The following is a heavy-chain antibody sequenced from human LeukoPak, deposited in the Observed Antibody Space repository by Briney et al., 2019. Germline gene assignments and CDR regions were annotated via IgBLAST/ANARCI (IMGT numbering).Heavy chain of an antibody. V-gene: IGHV4-38-2*01. CDR3: ARSATVTTGYFDY. J-gene: IGHJ4*02. D-gene: IGHD4-17*01. CDR1: GFTFSGYA. Sequence: EAGGSLRLSCAASGFTFSGYAMTWVRQAPGKGLEWIGSIYYSGSTYYNPSLKSRVTISVDTSKNQFSLKPSSVTAADTAVYYCARSATVTTGYFDYWGQGTLVTVSS. CDR2: IYYSGST.